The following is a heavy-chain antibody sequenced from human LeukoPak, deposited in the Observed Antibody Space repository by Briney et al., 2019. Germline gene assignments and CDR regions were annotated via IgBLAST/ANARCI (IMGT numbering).Heavy chain of an antibody. CDR2: ISAYNGNT. CDR1: GYTFTSYG. CDR3: ARAEEPASWYSFYYYYYGMDV. J-gene: IGHJ6*02. Sequence: ASVKVSCKASGYTFTSYGISWVRQAPGQGLEWMGWISAYNGNTNYAQKLQGRVTMTTDTSTSTAYMELRSLRSDDTAVYYCARAEEPASWYSFYYYYYGMDVWGQGTTVTVSS. D-gene: IGHD6-13*01. V-gene: IGHV1-18*01.